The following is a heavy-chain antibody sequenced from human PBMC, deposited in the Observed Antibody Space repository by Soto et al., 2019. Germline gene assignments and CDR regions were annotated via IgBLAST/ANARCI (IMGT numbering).Heavy chain of an antibody. CDR3: ARSRVKLGYCSAGSCYQIYNWFDP. D-gene: IGHD2-15*01. CDR1: GFTFSSYS. V-gene: IGHV3-21*01. J-gene: IGHJ5*02. Sequence: GGSLRLSCAASGFTFSSYSMNWVRQAPGKGLEWVSSISSSSSYIYYADSVKGRFTISRDNAKNSLYLQMNSLRAEDTAVYYCARSRVKLGYCSAGSCYQIYNWFDPWGQGTLVTVSS. CDR2: ISSSSSYI.